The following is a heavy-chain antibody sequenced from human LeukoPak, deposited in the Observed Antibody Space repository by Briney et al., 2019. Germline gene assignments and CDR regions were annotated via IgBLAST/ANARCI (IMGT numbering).Heavy chain of an antibody. CDR3: ARSASLPAAAAHFDY. Sequence: GESLKISCQGSGYIFTSYWIGWVRQMPGKGLEWMGIIYPGDSDTRYSPSFQGQVTISADKSISTAYLQWSSLKASDTAMYYCARSASLPAAAAHFDYWGQGTLVTVSS. J-gene: IGHJ4*02. V-gene: IGHV5-51*01. CDR1: GYIFTSYW. CDR2: IYPGDSDT. D-gene: IGHD6-13*01.